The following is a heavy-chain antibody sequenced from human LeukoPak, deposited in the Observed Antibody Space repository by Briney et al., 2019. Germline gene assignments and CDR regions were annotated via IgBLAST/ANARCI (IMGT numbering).Heavy chain of an antibody. D-gene: IGHD6-13*01. CDR1: GFTFSTYS. CDR3: ARGGGSSWYDWANY. V-gene: IGHV3-21*01. J-gene: IGHJ4*02. CDR2: ISSGSTYI. Sequence: GGSLRLSCAASGFTFSTYSMNWVRQAPGKGLEWVSSISSGSTYIYYADSVKARFTISRDNAKNSLYLQMNSLRAEDTAVYYCARGGGSSWYDWANYWGQGTLVTVSS.